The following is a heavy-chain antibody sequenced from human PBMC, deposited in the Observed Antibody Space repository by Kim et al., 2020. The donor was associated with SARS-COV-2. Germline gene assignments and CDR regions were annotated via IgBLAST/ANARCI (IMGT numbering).Heavy chain of an antibody. Sequence: GGSLRLSCAGSGFTVSSVHMSWVRQGPGKGLEWVSSIYSGGNTFYGDSVKGRFIISRDTSRSTLFLQMNSLRAEDTAVYYCARGRSSTNWRDGFDPWGQGTLVIVST. D-gene: IGHD2-2*01. CDR2: IYSGGNT. CDR3: ARGRSSTNWRDGFDP. J-gene: IGHJ5*02. CDR1: GFTVSSVH. V-gene: IGHV3-66*01.